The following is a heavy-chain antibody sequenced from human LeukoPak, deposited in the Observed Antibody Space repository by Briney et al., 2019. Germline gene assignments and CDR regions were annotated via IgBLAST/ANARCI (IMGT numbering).Heavy chain of an antibody. J-gene: IGHJ4*02. D-gene: IGHD4-23*01. CDR2: IYHSGST. V-gene: IGHV4-4*02. Sequence: PSETLSLTCAVSGGSVSSSSGNCWTWVRQPPGKGLEWIGEIYHSGSTNYNPSLKSRVTMLLDKSKNQFSLKLSSVTAADTAVYYCARNGGNSDFDYWGQGTLVTVSS. CDR1: GGSVSSSSGNC. CDR3: ARNGGNSDFDY.